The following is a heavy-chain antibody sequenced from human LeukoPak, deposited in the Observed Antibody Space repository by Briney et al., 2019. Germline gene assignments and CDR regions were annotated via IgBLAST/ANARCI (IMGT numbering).Heavy chain of an antibody. CDR1: GFTVSSNH. Sequence: PGGSLRLSCAVSGFTVSSNHMNWVRQAPGKGLEWVSLTYSGGSTYYADSVKGRFTFSRDNSKNTLYLQMNSLRAEDTAVYHCAKVGDGGNHLSFFDYWGQGALVTVSS. J-gene: IGHJ4*02. V-gene: IGHV3-53*01. CDR3: AKVGDGGNHLSFFDY. CDR2: TYSGGST. D-gene: IGHD1-14*01.